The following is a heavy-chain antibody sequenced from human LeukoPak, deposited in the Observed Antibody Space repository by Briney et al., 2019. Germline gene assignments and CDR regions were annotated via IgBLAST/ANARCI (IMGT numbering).Heavy chain of an antibody. V-gene: IGHV3-30*02. J-gene: IGHJ4*02. Sequence: GGSLRLSCAASGFTFSSYGMHWVRQAPGKGLEWVAFIRYDGGNKYYADSVKGRFTISRDNSKNTLYLQMNSLRAEDTAVYYCAKSLSALPAALDYWGQGTLVTVSS. D-gene: IGHD2-2*01. CDR3: AKSLSALPAALDY. CDR1: GFTFSSYG. CDR2: IRYDGGNK.